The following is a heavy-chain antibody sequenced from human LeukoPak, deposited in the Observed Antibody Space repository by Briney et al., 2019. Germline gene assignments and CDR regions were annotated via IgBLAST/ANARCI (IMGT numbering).Heavy chain of an antibody. D-gene: IGHD2-2*01. Sequence: ASVKVSCKASGYTFTGYYMHWVGQAPGQGLEWMGWINPNSGGTNYAQKFQGRVTMTRDTSISTAYMELSRLRSDDTAVYYCATYYCSTTSCYPYFFDYWGQGTLVTVSS. CDR3: ATYYCSTTSCYPYFFDY. CDR2: INPNSGGT. J-gene: IGHJ4*02. V-gene: IGHV1-2*02. CDR1: GYTFTGYY.